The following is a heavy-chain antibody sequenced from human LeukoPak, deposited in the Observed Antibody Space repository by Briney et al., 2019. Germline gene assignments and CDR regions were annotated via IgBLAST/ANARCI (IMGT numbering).Heavy chain of an antibody. V-gene: IGHV3-15*01. D-gene: IGHD3-22*01. Sequence: GGSLRLSCAASGFTFSNAWMSWVRQAPGKGLEWVGRIKSKTDGGTTDYAAPVKGRFTISRDDSKNTLYLQMNSLETEDTAVYYCTTDNGYYDSSGYYYYFDYWGQGTLVTVSS. CDR1: GFTFSNAW. J-gene: IGHJ4*02. CDR3: TTDNGYYDSSGYYYYFDY. CDR2: IKSKTDGGTT.